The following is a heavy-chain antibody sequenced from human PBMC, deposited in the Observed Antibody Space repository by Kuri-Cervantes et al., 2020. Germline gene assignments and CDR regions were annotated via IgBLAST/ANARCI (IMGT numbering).Heavy chain of an antibody. Sequence: GGSLRLSCAASGFTFSDYYMSWIRQAPGKGLEWASYISSSGSTIYYADSVKGRFTISRDNAKNSLYLQMNSLRVEDTALYYCARDSRHARDYWGQGTLVTVSS. V-gene: IGHV3-11*01. J-gene: IGHJ4*02. CDR2: ISSSGSTI. CDR3: ARDSRHARDY. CDR1: GFTFSDYY. D-gene: IGHD6-6*01.